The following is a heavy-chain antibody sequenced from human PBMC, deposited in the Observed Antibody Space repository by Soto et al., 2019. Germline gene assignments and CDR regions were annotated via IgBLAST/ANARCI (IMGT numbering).Heavy chain of an antibody. Sequence: ASVKVSCKASGYTFGNNDISWVRQATGQGLEWMGWMNPNSGNTGYAQKFQGRVSMTRNTSITTAYLELSSLRSDDTAIYYCARMATSGTLNWFDLWGQGTLVTVSS. CDR1: GYTFGNND. CDR2: MNPNSGNT. CDR3: ARMATSGTLNWFDL. J-gene: IGHJ5*02. V-gene: IGHV1-8*01.